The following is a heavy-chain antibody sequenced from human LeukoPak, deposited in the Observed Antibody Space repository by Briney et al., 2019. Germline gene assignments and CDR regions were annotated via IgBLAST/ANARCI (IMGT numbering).Heavy chain of an antibody. D-gene: IGHD2-8*01. CDR3: AGIHYWTK. V-gene: IGHV3-23*01. CDR2: ISPDGSTT. Sequence: GGSRRRTCAASGFTFVIHDVSWVRRVPGFGVEWVSEISPDGSTTHFLDSVKGRFIISRDNSENTLYLQMNSLRAEDTAVYYCAGIHYWTKWGQGTLVTVSS. J-gene: IGHJ4*02. CDR1: GFTFVIHD.